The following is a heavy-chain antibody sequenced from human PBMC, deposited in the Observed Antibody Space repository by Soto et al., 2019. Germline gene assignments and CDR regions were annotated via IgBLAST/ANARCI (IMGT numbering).Heavy chain of an antibody. Sequence: SVKVSCKASGGTFSSYAISWVRQAPGQGLEWMGGIIPIFGTANYAQKFQGRVTITADESTSTAYMELSSLRSEDTAVYYCARAYGSGSAYYYGMDVWGQGTTVTVSS. D-gene: IGHD3-10*01. V-gene: IGHV1-69*13. CDR1: GGTFSSYA. J-gene: IGHJ6*02. CDR3: ARAYGSGSAYYYGMDV. CDR2: IIPIFGTA.